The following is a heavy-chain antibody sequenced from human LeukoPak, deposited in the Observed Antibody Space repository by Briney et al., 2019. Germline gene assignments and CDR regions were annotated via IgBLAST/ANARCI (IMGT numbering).Heavy chain of an antibody. V-gene: IGHV1-8*01. J-gene: IGHJ5*02. CDR2: MNPNNGNT. D-gene: IGHD3-10*01. CDR3: VRDGEGVAISVNYWFDP. CDR1: GFTFTSYD. Sequence: ASVKVSCTASGFTFTSYDINWVRQASGQGLEWMGWMNPNNGNTGYAQKFQGRVTMTRDTSISTAYMELRGLRSEDTAVYYCVRDGEGVAISVNYWFDPWGQGTLVAVSS.